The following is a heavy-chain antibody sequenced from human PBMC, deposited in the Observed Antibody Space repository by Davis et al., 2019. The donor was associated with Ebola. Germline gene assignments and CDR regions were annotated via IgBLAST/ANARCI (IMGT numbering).Heavy chain of an antibody. V-gene: IGHV3-48*02. CDR2: ITFDTSTI. CDR3: ARGRDHAFDI. CDR1: GFTFSGSA. Sequence: PGGSLRLSCAASGFTFSGSAMNWVRQAPGKALEWVAFITFDTSTIYYADSVRGRFTLSRDNAKNSLYLHMNSLRDEDTAVYYCARGRDHAFDIWGQGTMVAVSS. J-gene: IGHJ3*02.